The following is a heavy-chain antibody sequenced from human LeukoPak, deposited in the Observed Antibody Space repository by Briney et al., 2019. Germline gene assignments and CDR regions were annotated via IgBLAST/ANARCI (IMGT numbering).Heavy chain of an antibody. Sequence: GGSLRLSXAASGFTFSSYEMNWVRQAPGKGLEGVSYISSSGSTIYYADSVKGRFTISRDNAKNSLYLQMNSLRAEDTAVYYCATDRLIGDYYYYMDVWGKGTTVTVSS. D-gene: IGHD2-21*01. J-gene: IGHJ6*03. V-gene: IGHV3-48*03. CDR2: ISSSGSTI. CDR1: GFTFSSYE. CDR3: ATDRLIGDYYYYMDV.